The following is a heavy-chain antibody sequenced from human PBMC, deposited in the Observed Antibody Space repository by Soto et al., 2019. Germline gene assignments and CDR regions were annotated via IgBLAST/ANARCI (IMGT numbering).Heavy chain of an antibody. J-gene: IGHJ4*02. D-gene: IGHD6-13*01. V-gene: IGHV3-9*01. CDR3: AKDIVVAAAGGGGFDY. CDR2: ISWNSGSI. Sequence: DVQLVESGGGLVQPGRSLRLSCAASGFTFDDYAMHWVRQAPGKGLEWVSGISWNSGSIGYADSVKGRFTISRDNAKNSLYLQMNSLRAEDTALYYCAKDIVVAAAGGGGFDYWGQGTLVTVSS. CDR1: GFTFDDYA.